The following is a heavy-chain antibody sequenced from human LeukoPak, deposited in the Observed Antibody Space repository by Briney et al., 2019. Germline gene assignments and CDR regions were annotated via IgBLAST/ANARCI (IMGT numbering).Heavy chain of an antibody. J-gene: IGHJ3*02. CDR3: VGSTSWGAFDI. CDR1: GGSISSYY. D-gene: IGHD2-2*01. Sequence: SETLSLTCTVSGGSISSYYWSWIRQPPGEGLEWIGYIYYSGSTNYNPSLKSRVTISVETSKNQFSLKLSSVTAADTAVYYCVGSTSWGAFDIWGQGTMVTVSS. CDR2: IYYSGST. V-gene: IGHV4-59*01.